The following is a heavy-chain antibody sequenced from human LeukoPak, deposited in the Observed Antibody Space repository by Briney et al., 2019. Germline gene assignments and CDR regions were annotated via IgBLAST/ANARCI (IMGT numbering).Heavy chain of an antibody. D-gene: IGHD5-12*01. CDR3: TRDSGLTGYDLLDY. CDR1: GFPFSTDW. V-gene: IGHV3-7*01. CDR2: TKNDGREK. Sequence: PGGSLRLSCAASGFPFSTDWITWVRHAPGKGLEWVATTKNDGREKNYMDSVKGRFTISRDKAENSLFLQMNSLRGEDTAIYYCTRDSGLTGYDLLDYWGQGTLVTVSS. J-gene: IGHJ4*02.